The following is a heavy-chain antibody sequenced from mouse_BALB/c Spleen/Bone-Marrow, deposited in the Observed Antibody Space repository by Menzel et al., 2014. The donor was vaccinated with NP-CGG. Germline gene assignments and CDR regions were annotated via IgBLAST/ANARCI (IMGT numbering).Heavy chain of an antibody. CDR1: GYTFTGSW. Sequence: VQLQQSGSVLVRPAASVKLSCKASGYTFTGSWMHWAKQRPGQGLEWIGEIHPNSGNTNYNEKFKGKPTLTVDTSSSTAYVDLSSLTSEDSAVYYCAREKIYGNYLWYFDVWGEGTTVTVSS. D-gene: IGHD2-1*01. J-gene: IGHJ1*01. CDR3: AREKIYGNYLWYFDV. V-gene: IGHV1S130*01. CDR2: IHPNSGNT.